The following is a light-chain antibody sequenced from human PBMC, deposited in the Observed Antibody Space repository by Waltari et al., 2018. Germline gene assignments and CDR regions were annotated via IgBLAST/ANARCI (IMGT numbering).Light chain of an antibody. Sequence: LHRSGNTLLEWYWQKPGLSPPLVIELIDNRTSRVPDRFSGSGSGTQFTLKISRLEAEDVGVYLCKQARQTPWTVVQGTLVEIK. CDR2: LID. CDR1: LHRSGNTL. CDR3: KQARQTPWT. J-gene: IGKJ1*01. V-gene: IGKV2-28*01.